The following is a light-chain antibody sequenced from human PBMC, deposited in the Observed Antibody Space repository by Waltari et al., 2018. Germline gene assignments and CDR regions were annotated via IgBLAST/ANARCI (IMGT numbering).Light chain of an antibody. CDR1: QNVIRW. J-gene: IGKJ2*01. CDR2: KAS. Sequence: DIQMTQSPSTLSASVGDRVTITCRASQNVIRWLAWFQQKPVKAPKVLIYKASNLENGVPSRFSGDGSGTEFTLTISSLQPDDFATYYCLQYSGYPYTFGQGTKLDI. CDR3: LQYSGYPYT. V-gene: IGKV1-5*03.